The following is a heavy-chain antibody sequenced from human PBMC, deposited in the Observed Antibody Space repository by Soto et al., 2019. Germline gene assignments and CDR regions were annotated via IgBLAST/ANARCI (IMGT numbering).Heavy chain of an antibody. Sequence: IPILGIANYAQKFQGRVTITADESTSTAYMELSSLRSEDTAVYYCAKDIKDGPKGGPAANYYYYYMDVWGKGTTVTVSS. CDR3: AKDIKDGPKGGPAANYYYYYMDV. CDR2: IPILGIA. D-gene: IGHD2-2*01. J-gene: IGHJ6*03. V-gene: IGHV1-69*04.